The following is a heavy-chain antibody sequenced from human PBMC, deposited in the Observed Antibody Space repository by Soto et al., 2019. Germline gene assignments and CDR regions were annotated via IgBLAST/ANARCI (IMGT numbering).Heavy chain of an antibody. CDR3: ARDPETFDY. CDR2: ISGYNGNK. CDR1: GYTFTSYG. Sequence: QVQLVQSGAEVKKPGASVKVSCKASGYTFTSYGISWVRQAPGQGLEWMGWISGYNGNKKYAQKLQGRVTMTTDTATRTAYMELRSLRSEDTAVYYCARDPETFDYWGQGTLVTVSS. V-gene: IGHV1-18*01. J-gene: IGHJ4*02.